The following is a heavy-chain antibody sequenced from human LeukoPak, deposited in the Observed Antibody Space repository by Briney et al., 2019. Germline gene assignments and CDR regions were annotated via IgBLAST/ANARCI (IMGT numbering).Heavy chain of an antibody. D-gene: IGHD1-14*01. CDR2: ISGSGYTA. CDR3: ANSVSSYRKRFDY. CDR1: GFSFND. Sequence: GGSLRPSCAASGFSFNDMSWVRQAPGKGLEWVSVISGSGYTAYYADSVKGRFTISRDNSKNTLYLQMNSLRAEDTAVYYCANSVSSYRKRFDYWGQGTLVAVSS. J-gene: IGHJ4*02. V-gene: IGHV3-23*01.